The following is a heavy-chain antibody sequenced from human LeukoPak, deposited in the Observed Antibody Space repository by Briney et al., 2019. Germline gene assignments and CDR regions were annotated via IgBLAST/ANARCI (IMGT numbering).Heavy chain of an antibody. CDR3: TRDRWGGGYISRGMDV. J-gene: IGHJ6*04. CDR2: IRSKDNDGTT. D-gene: IGHD5-12*01. Sequence: GGSLRLSCTASEFTFGDYAISWVRQAPGKGLEWLGFIRSKDNDGTTDYAASVKGRFIISRDDSKSVAYLEMNDLNIEDTAVYYCTRDRWGGGYISRGMDVWGKGTTVTISS. CDR1: EFTFGDYA. V-gene: IGHV3-49*04.